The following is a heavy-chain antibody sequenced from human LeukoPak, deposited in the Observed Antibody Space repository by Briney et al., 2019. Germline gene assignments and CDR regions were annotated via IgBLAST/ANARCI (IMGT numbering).Heavy chain of an antibody. D-gene: IGHD5-24*01. CDR3: ARRGDGYNLDFDY. J-gene: IGHJ4*02. CDR2: IFYSGST. V-gene: IGHV4-59*08. Sequence: SGTLSLTCTVSGGSLSVYYWSWSRQPPGKGQGWRGYIFYSGSTTCTPPPTSRVAISVDTSKNQFSLKLNSVTAADTAVYYCARRGDGYNLDFDYWGQGTLVTVSS. CDR1: GGSLSVYY.